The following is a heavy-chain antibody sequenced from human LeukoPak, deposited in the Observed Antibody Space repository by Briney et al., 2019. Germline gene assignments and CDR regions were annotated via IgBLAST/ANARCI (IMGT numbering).Heavy chain of an antibody. CDR2: INSDGSST. V-gene: IGHV3-74*01. D-gene: IGHD3-3*01. Sequence: GGSLRLSCAASGFTFSSYWMHWVRQAPGKGLVWVSRINSDGSSTSYADSVKGRFTISRDNAKNTLYLQMNSLRAEDTAVYYCARDVPALRFLEWLPDRYGMDVWGQGTTVTVSS. CDR1: GFTFSSYW. CDR3: ARDVPALRFLEWLPDRYGMDV. J-gene: IGHJ6*02.